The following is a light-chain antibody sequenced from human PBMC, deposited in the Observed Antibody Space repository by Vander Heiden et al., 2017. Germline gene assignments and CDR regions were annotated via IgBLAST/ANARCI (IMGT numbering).Light chain of an antibody. CDR3: QVWDRLTDQYV. Sequence: SYVLTQPPSVSLAPGKTARITCGGSNIGSKSVHWYQVKPGQAPVLVVDEDSDRPSGIPERFSGSNSGDTATLTINRVEAGDEADYYCQVWDRLTDQYVFGSGTEVTVL. CDR2: EDS. V-gene: IGLV3-21*03. CDR1: NIGSKS. J-gene: IGLJ1*01.